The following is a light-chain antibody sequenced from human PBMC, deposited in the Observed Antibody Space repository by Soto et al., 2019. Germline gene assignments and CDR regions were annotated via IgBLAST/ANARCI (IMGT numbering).Light chain of an antibody. CDR3: QHRINLPLS. J-gene: IGKJ4*01. CDR1: QRVTPC. CDR2: DVS. V-gene: IGKV3-11*01. Sequence: EIILTQSPATLSLSPGVRATLSCRARQRVTPCLAWYQKKPGQAPRLLIYDVSKRATGIPARFTGSGSGTDFTLNISRLEPEDFAVYNCQHRINLPLSFGGGTKVEIK.